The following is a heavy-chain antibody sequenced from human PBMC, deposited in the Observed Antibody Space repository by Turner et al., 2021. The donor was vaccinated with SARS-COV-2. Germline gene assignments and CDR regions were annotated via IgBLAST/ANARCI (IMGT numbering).Heavy chain of an antibody. CDR3: ARSELGLFFDY. CDR1: GFTFSSYW. J-gene: IGHJ4*02. CDR2: IDQDRSEK. V-gene: IGHV3-7*01. D-gene: IGHD7-27*01. Sequence: EVQLGESGGGLVLPWGSLTLSRAASGFTFSSYWMSWVRQAPGKGLEWVANIDQDRSEKYYVGSVKGRFTISRDNAKNSLYLQVNSLRAEDTAVYYCARSELGLFFDYWGQGTLVTVSS.